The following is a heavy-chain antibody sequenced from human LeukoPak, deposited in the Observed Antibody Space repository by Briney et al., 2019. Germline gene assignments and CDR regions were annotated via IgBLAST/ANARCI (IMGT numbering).Heavy chain of an antibody. CDR1: RGTFSNYA. Sequence: SVKVSCKASRGTFSNYAISWVRQAPGQGLEWMGRIIPTLGIANYAQKFQDRVTITADTSTSRAFMELRSLRSEDTAVYYCARDGSGYYGDQWGQGTLVTVSS. CDR3: ARDGSGYYGDQ. CDR2: IIPTLGIA. V-gene: IGHV1-69*04. J-gene: IGHJ4*02. D-gene: IGHD3-3*01.